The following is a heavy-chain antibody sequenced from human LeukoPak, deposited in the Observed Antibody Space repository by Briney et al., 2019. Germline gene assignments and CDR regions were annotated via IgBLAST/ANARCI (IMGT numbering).Heavy chain of an antibody. D-gene: IGHD3-10*01. Sequence: ASVKVSCKASGGTFSSYAISWVRQAPGQGLEWMGGIIPIFGTANYAQKFQGRVTITADKSTSTAYMELSSLRSEDTAVYYCARDKGITMVRGVEYNWFDPWGQGTLVTVSS. J-gene: IGHJ5*02. CDR3: ARDKGITMVRGVEYNWFDP. V-gene: IGHV1-69*06. CDR1: GGTFSSYA. CDR2: IIPIFGTA.